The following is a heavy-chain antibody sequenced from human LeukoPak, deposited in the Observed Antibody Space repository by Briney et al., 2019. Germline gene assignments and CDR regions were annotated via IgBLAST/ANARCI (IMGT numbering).Heavy chain of an antibody. J-gene: IGHJ4*02. CDR1: GFTFSSYS. CDR3: ATAPIELGYCTNGVCYAQTRSLGS. Sequence: PGGSLRLSCAASGFTFSSYSMNWVRQAPGKGLEWVSYISSSSSTIYYADSVKGRFTISRHNSKNTLYLQMNSLRAEDTAVYYCATAPIELGYCTNGVCYAQTRSLGSWGQGTLVTVSS. CDR2: ISSSSSTI. D-gene: IGHD2-8*01. V-gene: IGHV3-48*01.